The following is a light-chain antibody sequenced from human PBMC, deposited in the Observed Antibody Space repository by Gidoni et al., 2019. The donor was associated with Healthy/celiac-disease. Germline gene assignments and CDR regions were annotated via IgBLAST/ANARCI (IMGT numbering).Light chain of an antibody. Sequence: EIVLTQSPSTLSLSPGERATLSCRASQSVSSYLAWYQQKPGQAPRLLSYDASNRATGIPARFSGSGAGTDFTLTISSLEPEDVAVYYCQQRSNWPPGITFGQXTRLEIK. CDR3: QQRSNWPPGIT. CDR1: QSVSSY. J-gene: IGKJ5*01. V-gene: IGKV3-11*01. CDR2: DAS.